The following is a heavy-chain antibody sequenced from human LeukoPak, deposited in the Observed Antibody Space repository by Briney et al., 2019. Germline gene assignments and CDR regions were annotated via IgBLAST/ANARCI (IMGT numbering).Heavy chain of an antibody. Sequence: GASVKVSCKATGYTFTGYFIHWVRQAPGQGLEWMGWINPNTGGTIYAQKFQGRVTMTRDTSISTVYMDLTRLTSDDTAVYYCARHGVAAAVDAWYFDLWGRGTLVTVSS. CDR1: GYTFTGYF. CDR3: ARHGVAAAVDAWYFDL. V-gene: IGHV1-2*02. CDR2: INPNTGGT. D-gene: IGHD6-13*01. J-gene: IGHJ2*01.